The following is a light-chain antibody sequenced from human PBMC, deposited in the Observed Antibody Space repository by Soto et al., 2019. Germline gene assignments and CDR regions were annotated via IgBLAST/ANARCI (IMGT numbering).Light chain of an antibody. J-gene: IGLJ3*02. Sequence: QSALAQPTSVSGSPGQSIAISCTGTSSDVGGYNYVSWHQQHPGKAPKVLISVVSNRPSGVSNRFSGSKSGNTASLTISGLQAEDEADYYCSSYTSSSTLWVFGGGTKLTVL. CDR2: VVS. V-gene: IGLV2-14*01. CDR1: SSDVGGYNY. CDR3: SSYTSSSTLWV.